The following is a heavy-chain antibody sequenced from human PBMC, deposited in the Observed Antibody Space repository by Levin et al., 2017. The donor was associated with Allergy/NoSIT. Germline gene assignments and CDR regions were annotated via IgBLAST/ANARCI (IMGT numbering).Heavy chain of an antibody. V-gene: IGHV3-30-3*01. Sequence: LSLTCAASGFTFSSSAMHWVRQAPGKGLEWVAVISYDGSNKYYADSVKGRFTISRDNSKNTLYLQMNSLRAEDTAVYYCAAYDWPFDYWGQGTLVTVSS. CDR3: AAYDWPFDY. J-gene: IGHJ4*02. CDR1: GFTFSSSA. CDR2: ISYDGSNK. D-gene: IGHD1-1*01.